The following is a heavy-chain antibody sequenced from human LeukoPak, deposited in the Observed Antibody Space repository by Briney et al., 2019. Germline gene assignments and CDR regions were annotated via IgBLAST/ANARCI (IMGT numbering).Heavy chain of an antibody. J-gene: IGHJ4*02. D-gene: IGHD6-6*01. CDR3: ASPPMSSSGYYFEY. V-gene: IGHV3-48*03. CDR2: IRNNGDTI. Sequence: GGSLRLSCAASGFTLSSYEMNWVRQAPGKGLEWVSCIRNNGDTIYYADSVRGRFTISRDNAKNSLYLQMNSLRAEDTAVYYCASPPMSSSGYYFEYWGQGTLVPVSS. CDR1: GFTLSSYE.